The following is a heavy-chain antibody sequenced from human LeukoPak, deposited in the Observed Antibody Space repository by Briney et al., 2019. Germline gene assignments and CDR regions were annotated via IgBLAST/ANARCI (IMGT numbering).Heavy chain of an antibody. CDR2: IYYSGST. Sequence: SETLSLTCTVSGGSISNNYWSWFRQPPGKGLEWIGYIYYSGSTNYNPSLKSRVTISVDTSKNQFSLKLSSVTAADTAVYYCARVPFDWMKWGYFDYWGQGTLVTVSS. CDR3: ARVPFDWMKWGYFDY. V-gene: IGHV4-59*01. D-gene: IGHD3-9*01. CDR1: GGSISNNY. J-gene: IGHJ4*02.